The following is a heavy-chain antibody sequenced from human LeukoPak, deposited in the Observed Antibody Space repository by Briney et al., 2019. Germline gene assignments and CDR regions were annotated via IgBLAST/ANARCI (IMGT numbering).Heavy chain of an antibody. CDR1: GYTFTGYY. Sequence: ASVRVSCKASGYTFTGYYMHWVRQAPGQGGEWMGWINPNRGGTNYTQKFQGRVTITRETTISTAYMELSRLRSDDTAVYYCARDAAPYYYDSSGYDYWGQGTLVTVSS. D-gene: IGHD3-22*01. CDR3: ARDAAPYYYDSSGYDY. V-gene: IGHV1-2*02. J-gene: IGHJ4*02. CDR2: INPNRGGT.